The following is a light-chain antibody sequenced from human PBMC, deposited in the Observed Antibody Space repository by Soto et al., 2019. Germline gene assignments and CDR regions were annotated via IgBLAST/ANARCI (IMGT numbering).Light chain of an antibody. CDR2: DAS. V-gene: IGKV1-33*01. CDR1: QDISNY. J-gene: IGKJ3*01. Sequence: DIQMTQSPSSLSASVGDRVTITCQASQDISNYLNWYQQKPGKAPKLLIYDASNLETGGPSRFGGSGSGTDFTFTISSLHSEDIATYYCQQYDNLPPLFTFGPGTKVDIK. CDR3: QQYDNLPPLFT.